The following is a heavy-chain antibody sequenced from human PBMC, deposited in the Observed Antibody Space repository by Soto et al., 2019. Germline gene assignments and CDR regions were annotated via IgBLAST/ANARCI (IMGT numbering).Heavy chain of an antibody. V-gene: IGHV3-30*18. CDR3: AKDLGGWDV. CDR2: ISYDGSSE. J-gene: IGHJ6*02. D-gene: IGHD6-19*01. Sequence: PGGSLRRSCAASGFTFRTYGMHWVRQAPGKGLEWVAVISYDGSSEYYADSVKGRFTISRDNSKNTLYLQMNSLRVEDTAVYYCAKDLGGWDVWGQGPPV. CDR1: GFTFRTYG.